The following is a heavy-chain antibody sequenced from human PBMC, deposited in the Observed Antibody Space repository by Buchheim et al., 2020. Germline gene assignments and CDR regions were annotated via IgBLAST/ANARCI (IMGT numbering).Heavy chain of an antibody. J-gene: IGHJ6*02. CDR3: ARQMVQMSLGMDV. CDR1: GYSFTSFW. V-gene: IGHV5-51*01. Sequence: EVQLVQSGAEVKKPGDSLKISCQVSGYSFTSFWIGWVRQMPGRGLEWMGIIFPGDSDTKYSPSFQGQVTISADKSISTAYPQWSSLKASDTAMYYCARQMVQMSLGMDVWGQGTT. CDR2: IFPGDSDT. D-gene: IGHD3-10*01.